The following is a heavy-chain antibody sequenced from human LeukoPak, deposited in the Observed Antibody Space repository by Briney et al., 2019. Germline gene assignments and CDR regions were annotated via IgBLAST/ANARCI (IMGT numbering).Heavy chain of an antibody. Sequence: PGRSLRLSCAASGFTFDDYAMHWVRQAPGKGLEWVSGISWNSGSIGYADSVKGRFTISRDNAKNSLYLQMNSLRAEDTALYYCAKTGSGWYQRNYYYGMDVWGQGTTVTVSS. J-gene: IGHJ6*02. CDR1: GFTFDDYA. D-gene: IGHD6-19*01. V-gene: IGHV3-9*01. CDR2: ISWNSGSI. CDR3: AKTGSGWYQRNYYYGMDV.